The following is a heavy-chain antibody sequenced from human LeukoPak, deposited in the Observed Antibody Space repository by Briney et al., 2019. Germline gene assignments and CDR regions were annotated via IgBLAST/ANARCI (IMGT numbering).Heavy chain of an antibody. CDR3: ARDLGAPGYYYGMDV. D-gene: IGHD1-26*01. CDR2: ISSSSSYI. V-gene: IGHV3-21*01. J-gene: IGHJ6*02. CDR1: GFTFSSYS. Sequence: GGSLRLSCAASGFTFSSYSMNWVRQAPGKGLEWVSSISSSSSYIYYADSVKGRFTISRDNAKNSLYLQMNSLRAEDTAVYYCARDLGAPGYYYGMDVWGQGTTVTVSS.